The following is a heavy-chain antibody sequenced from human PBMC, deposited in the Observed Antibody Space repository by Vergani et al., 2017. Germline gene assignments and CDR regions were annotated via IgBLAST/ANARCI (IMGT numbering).Heavy chain of an antibody. J-gene: IGHJ6*03. CDR2: INHSAST. V-gene: IGHV4-34*01. CDR1: GGSFSGYY. Sequence: QVQLQQWGAGLLKPSETLSLTCAVYGGSFSGYYWSWIRQPPGKGLEWIGEINHSASTNYNPSLKSRVTMSVDKSRNQFSLTLNSVTATDTAIYFCARVNTETNGHLYYYYYMDVWGQGTAVTVS. CDR3: ARVNTETNGHLYYYYYMDV. D-gene: IGHD4-11*01.